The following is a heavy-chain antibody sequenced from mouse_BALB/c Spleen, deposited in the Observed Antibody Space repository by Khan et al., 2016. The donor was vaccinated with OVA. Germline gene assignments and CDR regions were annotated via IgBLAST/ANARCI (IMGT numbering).Heavy chain of an antibody. CDR1: GFTFSTYG. D-gene: IGHD1-1*01. V-gene: IGHV5-6*01. CDR3: ARLAYCDDSEGFAY. Sequence: EVELVESGGDVVKPGGSLKLSRAASGFTFSTYGMSWVRQTPDQRLEWVATVSTGGHYTYYPDTVKGRFTISRDNAKDTLYLQMSSLKSEDTAMFYGARLAYCDDSEGFAYWGQGTMVTVSA. CDR2: VSTGGHYT. J-gene: IGHJ3*01.